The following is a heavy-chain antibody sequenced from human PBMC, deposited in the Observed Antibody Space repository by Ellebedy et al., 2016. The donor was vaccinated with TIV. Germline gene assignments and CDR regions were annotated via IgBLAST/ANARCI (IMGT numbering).Heavy chain of an antibody. CDR3: ARVRGSYLAFDY. CDR2: IKQDGSEK. D-gene: IGHD1-26*01. CDR1: GFTFSSYW. J-gene: IGHJ4*02. V-gene: IGHV3-7*01. Sequence: GESLKISXAASGFTFSSYWMSWVRQAPGKGLEWVANIKQDGSEKYYVDSVKGRFTISRDNAKNSLYLQMNSLRAEDTAVYYCARVRGSYLAFDYWGQGTLVTVSS.